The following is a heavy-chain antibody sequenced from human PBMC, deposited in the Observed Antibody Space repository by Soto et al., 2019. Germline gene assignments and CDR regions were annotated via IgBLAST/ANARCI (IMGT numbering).Heavy chain of an antibody. J-gene: IGHJ5*02. CDR3: ARDGYYYDSSGYPNWFDP. Sequence: ASVKVSCKASGYTFTSYYMHWVRQAPGQGLEWMGLINPNSGSTNYAQKFQGWVTMTRDTSISTAYMELSRLRSDDTAVYYCARDGYYYDSSGYPNWFDPWGQGTLVTVSS. D-gene: IGHD3-22*01. V-gene: IGHV1-2*04. CDR2: INPNSGST. CDR1: GYTFTSYY.